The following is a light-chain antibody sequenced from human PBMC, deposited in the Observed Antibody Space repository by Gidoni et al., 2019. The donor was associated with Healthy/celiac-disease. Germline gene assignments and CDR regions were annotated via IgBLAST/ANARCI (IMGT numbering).Light chain of an antibody. CDR2: DAS. J-gene: IGKJ4*01. CDR3: QQRSNWPPGLT. Sequence: EIVLTQSQATLSLSPGERATLSCRASQSVSSYLAWYQQKPGQAPRLLIYDASNWATGIPARFSGSGSGTDFTLTISSLEPEDFAVYYCQQRSNWPPGLTFGGGTKVEIK. V-gene: IGKV3-11*01. CDR1: QSVSSY.